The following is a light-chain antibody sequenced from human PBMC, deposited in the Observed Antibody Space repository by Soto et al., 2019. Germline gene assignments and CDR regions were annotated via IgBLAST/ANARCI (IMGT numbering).Light chain of an antibody. J-gene: IGKJ5*01. V-gene: IGKV3-20*01. CDR3: QQYGNSPPTT. CDR2: DAS. Sequence: EIGSTQYPDTVSLSPLEGATLSFRASQSVSSNQLAWYQHKPGQAPRLLIYDASNRATGIPARFSGSGSGTDFTLTISRLEPEDFVLYYCQQYGNSPPTTFGQGTRLEIK. CDR1: QSVSSNQ.